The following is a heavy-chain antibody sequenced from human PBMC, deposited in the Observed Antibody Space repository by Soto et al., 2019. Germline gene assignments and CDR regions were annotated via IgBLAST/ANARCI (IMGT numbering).Heavy chain of an antibody. Sequence: QVQLVESGGGVVQPGRSLRLSCAASGFTFSSYGMHWVRQAPGKGLEWVAVIWYDGSNKYYADSVKGRFTISRDNSKNPLYLQMNSLRAEDTAVYYCARDRGGYDQGRYYYYGMDVWGQGTTVTVSS. CDR2: IWYDGSNK. D-gene: IGHD3-16*01. V-gene: IGHV3-33*01. CDR1: GFTFSSYG. J-gene: IGHJ6*02. CDR3: ARDRGGYDQGRYYYYGMDV.